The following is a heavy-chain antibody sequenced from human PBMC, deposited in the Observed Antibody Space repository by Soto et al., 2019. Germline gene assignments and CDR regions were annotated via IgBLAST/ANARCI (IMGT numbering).Heavy chain of an antibody. CDR3: ARGGGCTNGVCYRPYYYGMDV. Sequence: QVQLVQSGAEVQKPGSSVKVSCKASGGTFSSYAISWVRQAPGQGLEWMGGIIPIFGTANYAQKFQGRVTITADESTSTAYMELSSLRSEDTAVYYCARGGGCTNGVCYRPYYYGMDVWGQGTTVTVSS. CDR1: GGTFSSYA. V-gene: IGHV1-69*01. J-gene: IGHJ6*02. CDR2: IIPIFGTA. D-gene: IGHD2-8*01.